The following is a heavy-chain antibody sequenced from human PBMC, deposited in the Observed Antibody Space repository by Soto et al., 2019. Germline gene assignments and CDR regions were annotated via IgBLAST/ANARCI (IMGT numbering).Heavy chain of an antibody. CDR2: IHSSGST. Sequence: QAQLQESGPGPVKPSETLSLICTVSDGSVSSGNYYWTWIRQPPGKGLEWIGYIHSSGSTLYNPSLKGRFTISVDRSMNHFSLKVRSVPAADTAVYYCARDSLALFDPWGQGTLVTVSS. CDR1: DGSVSSGNYY. V-gene: IGHV4-61*01. CDR3: ARDSLALFDP. J-gene: IGHJ5*02. D-gene: IGHD3-10*01.